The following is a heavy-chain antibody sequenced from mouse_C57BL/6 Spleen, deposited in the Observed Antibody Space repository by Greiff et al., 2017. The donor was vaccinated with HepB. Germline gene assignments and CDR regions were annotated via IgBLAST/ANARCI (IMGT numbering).Heavy chain of an antibody. V-gene: IGHV1-50*01. J-gene: IGHJ3*01. D-gene: IGHD3-2*02. CDR3: ARREELRLLAY. Sequence: VQLQQPGAELVKPGALVKLSCKASGYTFTSYWMQWVKQRPGQGLEWIGEIDPSDSYTNYNQKFKGKATLTVDTSSSTAYMQLSSLTSEDSAVYYCARREELRLLAYWGQGTLVTVSA. CDR2: IDPSDSYT. CDR1: GYTFTSYW.